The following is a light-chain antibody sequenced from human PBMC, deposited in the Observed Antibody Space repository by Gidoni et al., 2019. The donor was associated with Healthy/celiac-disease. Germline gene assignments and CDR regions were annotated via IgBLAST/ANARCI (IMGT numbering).Light chain of an antibody. J-gene: IGKJ1*01. CDR2: KAS. CDR1: QSISSR. CDR3: QQYNSYPRT. Sequence: DIQMTQSPSTLSASVGDRVTITCRASQSISSRLSWYQQKPGKATKLLIDKASSLESGVPSRFSGSGSGTEFTLTISSLQPDDFATYYCQQYNSYPRTFGQGTKVEIK. V-gene: IGKV1-5*03.